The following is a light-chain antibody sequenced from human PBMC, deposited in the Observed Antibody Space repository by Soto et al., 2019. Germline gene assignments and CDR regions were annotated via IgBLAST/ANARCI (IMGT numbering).Light chain of an antibody. CDR3: QQYYGTLFT. CDR1: QSVLYSSNNKNY. J-gene: IGKJ5*01. V-gene: IGKV4-1*01. Sequence: DIVMTQSPDSLPVSLGERATINCKSSQSVLYSSNNKNYLAWYQQKPGQPPKLLIYWASTRESGVPDRFSGSGSGTDFSLTISSLQAEDVAFYYCQQYYGTLFTFGQGTRLEIK. CDR2: WAS.